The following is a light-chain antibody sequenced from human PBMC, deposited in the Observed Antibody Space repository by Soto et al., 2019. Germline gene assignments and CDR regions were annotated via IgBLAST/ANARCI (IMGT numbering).Light chain of an antibody. CDR1: QAVNTR. J-gene: IGKJ4*01. V-gene: IGKV3D-15*01. Sequence: VLTQSPGTLSFSPEARGTLSCIASQAVNTRLAWYQHKNGQAPRVLIYLTSNRAAGIPARFSGSGYGTEFNLTISSLQSEDFAVYYCQQYNSWPLTFGGGTKVDIK. CDR2: LTS. CDR3: QQYNSWPLT.